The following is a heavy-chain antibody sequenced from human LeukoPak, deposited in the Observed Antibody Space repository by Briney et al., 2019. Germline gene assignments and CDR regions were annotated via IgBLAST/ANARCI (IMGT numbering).Heavy chain of an antibody. J-gene: IGHJ1*01. CDR2: INSDGRNI. CDR1: GFTFSSHW. Sequence: GGSLRLSCAASGFTFSSHWMHWVRQAPGKGLVWVSRINSDGRNINYADSVKGRFSISRDNAKNSLYLQMNSLRAEDTAVYYCATYSTLNARDFQHWGQGTLVIVSS. V-gene: IGHV3-74*01. CDR3: ATYSTLNARDFQH. D-gene: IGHD2/OR15-2a*01.